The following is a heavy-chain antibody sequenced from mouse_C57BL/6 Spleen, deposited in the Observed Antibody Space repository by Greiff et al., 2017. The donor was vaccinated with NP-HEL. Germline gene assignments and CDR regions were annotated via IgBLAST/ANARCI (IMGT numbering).Heavy chain of an antibody. D-gene: IGHD2-4*01. CDR2: IDPSDSET. V-gene: IGHV1-52*01. CDR1: GYTFTSYW. Sequence: QVQLQQPGAELVRPGSSVKLSCKASGYTFTSYWMHWVKQRPIQGLEWIGNIDPSDSETHYNQKFKDKATLTVDKSSSPAYMQLSSLTSEDSAVYYCARGDYDGNYFDYWGQGTTLTVSS. J-gene: IGHJ2*01. CDR3: ARGDYDGNYFDY.